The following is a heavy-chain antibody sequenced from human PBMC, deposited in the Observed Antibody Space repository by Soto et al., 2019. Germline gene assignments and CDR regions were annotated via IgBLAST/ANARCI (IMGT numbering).Heavy chain of an antibody. D-gene: IGHD3-22*01. Sequence: PVGSLRLSCAASGFTFSSYAMSWVRQAPGKGLGWVSAISGSGGSTYYADSVKGRFTISRDNSKNTLYLQMNSLRAEDTAVYYCAKGYGYDSSGYYSAEYFQHWGQGTLVTVSS. V-gene: IGHV3-23*01. CDR3: AKGYGYDSSGYYSAEYFQH. CDR2: ISGSGGST. J-gene: IGHJ1*01. CDR1: GFTFSSYA.